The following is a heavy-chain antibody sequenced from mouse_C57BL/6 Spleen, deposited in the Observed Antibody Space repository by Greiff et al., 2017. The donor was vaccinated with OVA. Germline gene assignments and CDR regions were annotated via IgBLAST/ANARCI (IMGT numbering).Heavy chain of an antibody. CDR1: GFTFSNYW. J-gene: IGHJ3*01. V-gene: IGHV6-3*01. CDR2: IRLKSDNYAT. CDR3: TGKTGTFAY. Sequence: EVQVVESGGGLVQPGGSMKLSCVASGFTFSNYWMNWVRQSPEKGLEWVAQIRLKSDNYATHYAESVKGRFTISRDDSKSSVYLQMNNLRAEDTGIYYCTGKTGTFAYWGQGTLVTVSA. D-gene: IGHD4-1*01.